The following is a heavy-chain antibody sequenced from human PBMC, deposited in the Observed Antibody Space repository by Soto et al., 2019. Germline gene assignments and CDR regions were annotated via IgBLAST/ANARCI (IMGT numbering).Heavy chain of an antibody. V-gene: IGHV3-30-3*01. D-gene: IGHD3-16*02. J-gene: IGHJ4*02. Sequence: PGGSLRLSCAASGFTFSSYAMHWVRQAPGKGLEWVAVISYDGSNKYYADSVKGRFTISRDNSKNTLYLQMNSLRAEDTAVYYCAREDYVWGSYRAFDYWGQGTLVTVS. CDR1: GFTFSSYA. CDR3: AREDYVWGSYRAFDY. CDR2: ISYDGSNK.